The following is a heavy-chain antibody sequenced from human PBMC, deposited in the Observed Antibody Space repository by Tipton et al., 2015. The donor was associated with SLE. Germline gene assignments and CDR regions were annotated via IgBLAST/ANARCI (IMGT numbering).Heavy chain of an antibody. V-gene: IGHV4-38-2*02. J-gene: IGHJ3*02. D-gene: IGHD5-18*01. CDR2: IYHSGST. CDR1: GGSISSYY. Sequence: LRLSCTVSGGSISSYYWGWIRQPPGKGLEWIGSIYHSGSTYYNPSLKSRVTISVDTSKNQFSLKLSSVTAADTAVYYCASGEVDTAMDDAFDIWGQGTMVTVSS. CDR3: ASGEVDTAMDDAFDI.